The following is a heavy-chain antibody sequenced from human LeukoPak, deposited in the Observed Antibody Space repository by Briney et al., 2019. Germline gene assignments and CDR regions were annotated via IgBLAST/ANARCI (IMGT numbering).Heavy chain of an antibody. J-gene: IGHJ4*02. CDR3: ARGMRGVLIDY. V-gene: IGHV3-33*01. D-gene: IGHD3-10*01. Sequence: PGGSLRLSCAASGFTFSSYGMHWVRQAPGKGLEWVAVIWYDGSNKYYADSVKGRFTISRDNSKNTLYLQMNSLRAEDTAIYYCARGMRGVLIDYWGQGTLVTVSS. CDR2: IWYDGSNK. CDR1: GFTFSSYG.